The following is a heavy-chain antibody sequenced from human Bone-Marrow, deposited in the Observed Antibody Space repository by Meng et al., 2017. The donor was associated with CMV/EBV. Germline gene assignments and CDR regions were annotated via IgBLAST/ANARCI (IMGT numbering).Heavy chain of an antibody. D-gene: IGHD2-15*01. CDR3: ARDTCSGGSCYSWGYYYGMDV. J-gene: IGHJ6*01. Sequence: GSLRLSCTVSGGSISSSSYYWGWIRQPPGKGLEWIGSIYYSGSTYYNPSLKSRVTISVDTSKNQFSLKLSSVTAADTAVYYCARDTCSGGSCYSWGYYYGMDVWGQGTTVTGSS. V-gene: IGHV4-39*07. CDR2: IYYSGST. CDR1: GGSISSSSYY.